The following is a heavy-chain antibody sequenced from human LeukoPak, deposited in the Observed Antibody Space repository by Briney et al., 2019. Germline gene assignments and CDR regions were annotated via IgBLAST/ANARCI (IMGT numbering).Heavy chain of an antibody. V-gene: IGHV3-30*19. J-gene: IGHJ5*02. CDR3: ASAPGSKRRGNWFDP. CDR1: GFTFSSYG. CDR2: ISYDGSNK. D-gene: IGHD3-10*01. Sequence: GGSLRLSCAASGFTFSSYGMHWVRQAPGKGLEWVAVISYDGSNKYYADSVKGRFTISRDNSKNTLYLQMNSLRAEDTAVYYCASAPGSKRRGNWFDPWGREPWSPSPQ.